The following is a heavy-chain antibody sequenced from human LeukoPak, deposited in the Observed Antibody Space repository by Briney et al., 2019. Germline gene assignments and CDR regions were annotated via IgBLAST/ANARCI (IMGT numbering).Heavy chain of an antibody. CDR3: AKEGGAAAVAGLFDY. CDR1: GFTFSSYA. D-gene: IGHD6-19*01. J-gene: IGHJ4*02. CDR2: ISGSGGST. V-gene: IGHV3-23*01. Sequence: GGSLRLSCAASGFTFSSYAMSWVRQAPGKGLEWVSAISGSGGSTYYADSVRGRFTISRDNSKNTVYLQVNSLRAKDTAVYYCAKEGGAAAVAGLFDYWGQGTLVTVSS.